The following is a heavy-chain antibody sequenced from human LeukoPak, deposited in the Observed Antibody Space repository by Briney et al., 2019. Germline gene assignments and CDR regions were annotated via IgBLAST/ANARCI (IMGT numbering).Heavy chain of an antibody. V-gene: IGHV3-7*03. J-gene: IGHJ5*02. Sequence: GGSLRLSCAVSGFTFSSYWMSWVRQAPGKGLEWVANIKQDGSEKYYVDSVKGRFTISRDNAKNSLYLQMNSLRAEDTAVYYCARGFGRPWGQGTLVTVSS. D-gene: IGHD3-10*01. CDR1: GFTFSSYW. CDR3: ARGFGRP. CDR2: IKQDGSEK.